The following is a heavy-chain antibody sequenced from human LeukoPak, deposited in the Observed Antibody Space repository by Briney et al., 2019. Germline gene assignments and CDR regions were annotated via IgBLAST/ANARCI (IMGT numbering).Heavy chain of an antibody. Sequence: GGSLRLSCAASGFTFSSYWMHWVRQAPGKGLVWVSRINSDGSSTSYADSVKGRFTISRDNAKNTLYPQMNSLRAEDTAVYYCANNWNDVAYYFDYWGQGTLVTVSS. V-gene: IGHV3-74*01. CDR1: GFTFSSYW. D-gene: IGHD1-20*01. J-gene: IGHJ4*02. CDR2: INSDGSST. CDR3: ANNWNDVAYYFDY.